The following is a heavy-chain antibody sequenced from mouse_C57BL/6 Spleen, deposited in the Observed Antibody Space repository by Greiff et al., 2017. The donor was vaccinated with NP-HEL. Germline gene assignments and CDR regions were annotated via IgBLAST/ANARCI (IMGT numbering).Heavy chain of an antibody. J-gene: IGHJ3*01. D-gene: IGHD2-4*01. CDR1: GYSITSGYY. CDR3: ASKGIYYDYDVRFAD. V-gene: IGHV3-6*01. Sequence: EVKLMESGPGLVKPSQSLSLTCSVTGYSITSGYYWNWIRQFPGNKLEWMGYISYDGSNNYNPSLKNRISITRDTSKNQFFLKLNSVTTEDTATYYCASKGIYYDYDVRFADWGQGTLVTVSA. CDR2: ISYDGSN.